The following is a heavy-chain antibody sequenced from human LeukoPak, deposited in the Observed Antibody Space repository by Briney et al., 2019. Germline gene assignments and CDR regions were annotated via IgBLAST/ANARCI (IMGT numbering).Heavy chain of an antibody. CDR2: INHSGST. J-gene: IGHJ4*02. CDR1: GGSFSGYY. Sequence: SETLSLTCAVYGGSFSGYYWSWIRQPPGKGLEWIGEINHSGSTNYNPSLKSRVTISVDTSKNQFSLKLSSVTAADTAVYYCARGESYGDYFHWGQGTLVTVSS. D-gene: IGHD4-17*01. V-gene: IGHV4-34*01. CDR3: ARGESYGDYFH.